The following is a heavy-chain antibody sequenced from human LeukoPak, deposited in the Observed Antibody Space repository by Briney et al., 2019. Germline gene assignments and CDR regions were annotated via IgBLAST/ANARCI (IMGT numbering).Heavy chain of an antibody. CDR2: IYYSGST. CDR1: GGSISSRSFY. J-gene: IGHJ4*02. D-gene: IGHD2-15*01. V-gene: IGHV4-39*01. CDR3: ARVREYCTGGSCYLWFDY. Sequence: PSETLSLTCTVSGGSISSRSFYWGWIRQPPGKGLECIGSIYYSGSTYYNPSLKSRVTISVDTSKNQFSLKLSSVTAADTAVYYCARVREYCTGGSCYLWFDYWGQGTLVTVSS.